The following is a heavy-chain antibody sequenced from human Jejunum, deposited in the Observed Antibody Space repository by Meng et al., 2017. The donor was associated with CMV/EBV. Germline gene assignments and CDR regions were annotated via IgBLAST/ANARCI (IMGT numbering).Heavy chain of an antibody. CDR2: VYYSGST. CDR1: GASISDSSYY. J-gene: IGHJ4*02. Sequence: QPPLEEAGPGLVKPAETLSLPCTMSGASISDSSYYWGWIRQPPGKGLEWIGSVYYSGSTYYNPSLESRVTISVDTSKNQFSLKLTSVTAADTATYYCARDPTPDGSDYWGRGTLVTVSS. CDR3: ARDPTPDGSDY. D-gene: IGHD3-10*01. V-gene: IGHV4-39*07.